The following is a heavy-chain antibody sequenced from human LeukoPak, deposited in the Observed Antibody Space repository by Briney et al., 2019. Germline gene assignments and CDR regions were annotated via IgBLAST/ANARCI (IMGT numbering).Heavy chain of an antibody. V-gene: IGHV3-15*01. CDR3: TTDRAFPY. CDR2: IKSKTDGGTT. Sequence: KPSGTLRLSCAASGFTISNAWRHWVRQAPGKGLEWIGHIKSKTDGGTTDYAAPVKGRFTISRDDSKNTLYLQMNSLKTEDTAVYYCTTDRAFPYWGQGTLVTVSS. J-gene: IGHJ4*02. CDR1: GFTISNAW.